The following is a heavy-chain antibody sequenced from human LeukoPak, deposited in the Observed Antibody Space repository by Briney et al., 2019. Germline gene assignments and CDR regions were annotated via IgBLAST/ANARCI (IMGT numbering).Heavy chain of an antibody. J-gene: IGHJ4*02. D-gene: IGHD2-2*01. CDR1: GYSFTIYW. CDR2: INPGDSDT. CDR3: ARINGHCSDTNCLLTFDH. Sequence: KSGESLKISCQGSGYSFTIYWIGWVRQMPGKGLEWMAIINPGDSDTRYSPSFQGQVTISADKSISTAYLQWSSLKASDTAMYYCARINGHCSDTNCLLTFDHWGQGTLVTVSS. V-gene: IGHV5-51*01.